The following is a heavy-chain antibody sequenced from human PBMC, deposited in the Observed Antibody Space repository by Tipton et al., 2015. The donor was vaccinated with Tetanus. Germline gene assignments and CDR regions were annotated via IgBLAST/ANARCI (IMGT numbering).Heavy chain of an antibody. D-gene: IGHD4-17*01. CDR1: GGSISSSSYY. J-gene: IGHJ4*02. V-gene: IGHV4-39*01. Sequence: TLSLTCTVSGGSISSSSYYWGWIRQPPGKGLEWIGSIYYSGSTYYTPSLKSRVTISVDTSKNQFPLKLSSVTAADTAVYYCVGTTVTTPDFDYWGQGTLVTVSS. CDR2: IYYSGST. CDR3: VGTTVTTPDFDY.